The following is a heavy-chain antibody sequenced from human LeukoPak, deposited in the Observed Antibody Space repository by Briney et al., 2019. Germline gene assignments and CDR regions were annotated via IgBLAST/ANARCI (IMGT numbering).Heavy chain of an antibody. CDR2: INPSGGST. V-gene: IGHV1-46*01. D-gene: IGHD3-22*01. J-gene: IGHJ4*02. CDR1: GYTFTSYY. Sequence: GASVKVSCKASGYTFTSYYMHWVRQAPGQGLEWMGIINPSGGSTSYAQKFQGRVTMTRDTSISTAYMELSRLRSDDTAVYYCARVLVRVVMANASKWLSLGYWGQGTLVTVSS. CDR3: ARVLVRVVMANASKWLSLGY.